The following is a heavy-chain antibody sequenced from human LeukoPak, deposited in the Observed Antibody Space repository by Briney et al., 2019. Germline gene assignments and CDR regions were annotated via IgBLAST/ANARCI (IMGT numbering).Heavy chain of an antibody. J-gene: IGHJ6*04. Sequence: PGGSLRLSCAASGFIFSIYGMHWVRQAPGKGLEWVAFIQYDGTNKYYADSVKGRFTISRDNSKNTLDLQMNSLRAEDTAVYYCAELGITMIGGVWGKGTTVTISS. D-gene: IGHD3-10*02. CDR1: GFIFSIYG. CDR2: IQYDGTNK. V-gene: IGHV3-30*02. CDR3: AELGITMIGGV.